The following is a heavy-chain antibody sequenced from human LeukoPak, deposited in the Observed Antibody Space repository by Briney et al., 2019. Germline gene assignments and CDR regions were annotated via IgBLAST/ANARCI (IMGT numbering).Heavy chain of an antibody. V-gene: IGHV4-4*07. Sequence: PSETLSLTCTVSGGSLGGYYWYWIRQPAGKGLEWIGRIYSSGSTNYAPSLKSRVTMSIDTSKKHLSLKLNTVTAADTAVYYCERLNGDGFDIWGQGTKVTVSS. CDR2: IYSSGST. D-gene: IGHD2-8*01. CDR1: GGSLGGYY. J-gene: IGHJ3*02. CDR3: ERLNGDGFDI.